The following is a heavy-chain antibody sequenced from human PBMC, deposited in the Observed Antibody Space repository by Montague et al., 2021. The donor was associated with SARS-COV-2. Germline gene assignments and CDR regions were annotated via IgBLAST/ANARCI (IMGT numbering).Heavy chain of an antibody. CDR2: IYYSGST. J-gene: IGHJ5*02. D-gene: IGHD3-22*01. Sequence: SETLSLTCSVSGGSVSSYYLNWIRQTPGKGLEWIGNIYYSGSTNYNPSLKSRVTISVDTSKNQFSLKLSSVTAADRAVSYCARDRPPYYYDNSGHFLHGWCNPWGQGTLVSISS. CDR1: GGSVSSYY. V-gene: IGHV4-59*02. CDR3: ARDRPPYYYDNSGHFLHGWCNP.